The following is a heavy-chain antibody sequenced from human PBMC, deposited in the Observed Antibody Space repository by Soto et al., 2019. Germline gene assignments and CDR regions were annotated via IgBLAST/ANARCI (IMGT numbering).Heavy chain of an antibody. CDR2: IYYNGNT. D-gene: IGHD3-10*01. V-gene: IGHV4-30-4*01. CDR1: GGSISSSNYY. CDR3: ARDPYGSGTSYNTAFDI. J-gene: IGHJ3*02. Sequence: VQLQESGPGLVKPSQTLSRTCTVSGGSISSSNYYWSWIRQPPGKGLEWIGYIYYNGNTYYNTSLKSRLTISVDTSKNQFSLRLTSVTAADTAVYYCARDPYGSGTSYNTAFDIWGEGPMVTVSS.